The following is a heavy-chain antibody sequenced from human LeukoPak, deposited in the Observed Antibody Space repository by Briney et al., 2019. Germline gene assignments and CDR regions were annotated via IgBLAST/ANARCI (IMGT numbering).Heavy chain of an antibody. D-gene: IGHD2-21*02. CDR2: INPNSGGT. Sequence: ASVKVSCKASGYTFTGYYMHWVRQAPGQGLEWMGWINPNSGGTNYAQKFQGRVTMTRDTSISTAYMELSRLRSDDTAVYYCARELYCGGDCYSSADAFDIWGQGTMVTVSS. CDR1: GYTFTGYY. J-gene: IGHJ3*02. CDR3: ARELYCGGDCYSSADAFDI. V-gene: IGHV1-2*02.